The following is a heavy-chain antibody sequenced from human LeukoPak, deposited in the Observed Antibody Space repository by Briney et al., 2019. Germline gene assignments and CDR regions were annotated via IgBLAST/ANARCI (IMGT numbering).Heavy chain of an antibody. CDR1: GFIFTGYY. Sequence: ASVKVSCKASGFIFTGYYMHWVRQAPGQGVEGMGCINANSGGTNYAQKFQGRVTMTRDTSISTAYMDLSRLRSDDTAVYYCARDHPYSSGWYGRVEAIDLWGQGTTVTVSS. D-gene: IGHD6-19*01. CDR2: INANSGGT. V-gene: IGHV1-2*02. CDR3: ARDHPYSSGWYGRVEAIDL. J-gene: IGHJ3*01.